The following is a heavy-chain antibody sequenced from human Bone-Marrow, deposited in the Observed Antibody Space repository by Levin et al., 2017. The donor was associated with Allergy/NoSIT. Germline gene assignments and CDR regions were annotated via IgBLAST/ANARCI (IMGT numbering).Heavy chain of an antibody. Sequence: PGGSLRLSCAASGFTFSSHAMSWVRQAPGKGLEWVSGISESGGNAYYADSVKGRFTISRDNSKNTLYLQMNSLRADDTAVYYCAKPLSGSSSIFDYWGQGTRVTVSS. V-gene: IGHV3-23*01. CDR3: AKPLSGSSSIFDY. CDR2: ISESGGNA. CDR1: GFTFSSHA. J-gene: IGHJ4*02. D-gene: IGHD2-15*01.